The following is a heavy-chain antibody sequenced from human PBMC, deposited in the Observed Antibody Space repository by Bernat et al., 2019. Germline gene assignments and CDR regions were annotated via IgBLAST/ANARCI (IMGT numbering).Heavy chain of an antibody. CDR2: IYYSGST. CDR3: AGTQGRGTAVNWFDP. J-gene: IGHJ5*02. V-gene: IGHV4-59*01. D-gene: IGHD2-15*01. Sequence: QVQLQESGPGLVKPSETLSLTCTVSGGPISSYYWSWIRQPPGKGLEWIGYIYYSGSTNYNPSLKSRVTISVDTSKNQFSLKLSSVTAADTAVYFCAGTQGRGTAVNWFDPWGQGTLVTVSS. CDR1: GGPISSYY.